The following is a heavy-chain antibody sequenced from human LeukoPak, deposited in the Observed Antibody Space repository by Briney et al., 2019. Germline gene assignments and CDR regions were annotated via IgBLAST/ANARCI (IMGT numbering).Heavy chain of an antibody. CDR1: GFTFTDSA. CDR3: TRRPFGGNASPYWYFDL. V-gene: IGHV3-73*01. CDR2: IRNKPNNYAT. D-gene: IGHD4-23*01. J-gene: IGHJ2*01. Sequence: GGSLKLSCAASGFTFTDSAMHWVRQASGKGLEWVGRIRNKPNNYATAYAASVKGRFTISRDDSKNTAFLQMNSLETEDTAVYYCTRRPFGGNASPYWYFDLWGRGTLVTVSS.